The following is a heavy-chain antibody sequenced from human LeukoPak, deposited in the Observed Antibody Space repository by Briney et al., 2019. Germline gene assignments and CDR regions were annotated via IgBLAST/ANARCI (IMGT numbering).Heavy chain of an antibody. J-gene: IGHJ1*01. D-gene: IGHD3-10*01. CDR1: ADAITSHYY. CDR2: IYYSGST. CDR3: ARHVGVWFGESYPGYFQH. V-gene: IGHV4-59*08. Sequence: PSETLSLTCIVSADAITSHYYWGWIRQPPGKGGKGLEWIGYIYYSGSTNYNPSLKSRVTISVDTSKNQFSLKLSSVTAADTAVYYCARHVGVWFGESYPGYFQHWGQGTLVTVSS.